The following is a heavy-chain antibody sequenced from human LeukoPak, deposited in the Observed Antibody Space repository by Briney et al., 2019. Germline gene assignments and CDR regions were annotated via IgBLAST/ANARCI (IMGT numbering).Heavy chain of an antibody. D-gene: IGHD6-13*01. CDR2: IYTSGST. Sequence: SETLSLTCTVSGGSISSYYWSWIRQPAGKGLEWIGRIYTSGSTNYNPSLKSRVTISVDTSKNQFSLKLSSVTAADTAVYYCARGGGVWGSSSWYDYWGQGTLVTVSS. V-gene: IGHV4-4*07. J-gene: IGHJ4*02. CDR3: ARGGGVWGSSSWYDY. CDR1: GGSISSYY.